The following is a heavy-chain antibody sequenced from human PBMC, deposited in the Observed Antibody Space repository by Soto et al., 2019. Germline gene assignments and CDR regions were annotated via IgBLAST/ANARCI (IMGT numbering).Heavy chain of an antibody. V-gene: IGHV4-59*01. CDR3: GREGNLGRWLQPLDY. D-gene: IGHD5-12*01. CDR1: GDSISSYS. Sequence: PSETLSLTCTVSGDSISSYSWSWIRQPPGKGLEWIGNIHYNGNTKYNPSLKSRVTMSVDTSKNQFSLKLISVTAADTAVYYCGREGNLGRWLQPLDYWGQGTLVTVSS. CDR2: IHYNGNT. J-gene: IGHJ4*02.